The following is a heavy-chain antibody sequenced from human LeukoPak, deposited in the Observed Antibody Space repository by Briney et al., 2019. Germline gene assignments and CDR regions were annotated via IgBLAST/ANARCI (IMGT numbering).Heavy chain of an antibody. CDR3: ARDSGMVRGTVAY. V-gene: IGHV3-23*01. CDR2: IGSDNKP. J-gene: IGHJ4*02. D-gene: IGHD3-10*01. CDR1: GFTFSAYA. Sequence: GGSLRLSCEASGFTFSAYAMTWVRQAPGKGLEWVSSIGSDNKPHYSESVKGRFAISRDNSKNMLFLQLNSLRAEDTALYYCARDSGMVRGTVAYWGQGTLVTVSS.